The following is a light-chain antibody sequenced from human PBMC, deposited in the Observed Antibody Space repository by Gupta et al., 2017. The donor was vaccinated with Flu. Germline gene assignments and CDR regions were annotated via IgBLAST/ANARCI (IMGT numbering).Light chain of an antibody. CDR2: NDN. CDR3: SEWDDSLNGRWV. J-gene: IGLJ3*02. CDR1: RSNIVGNV. Sequence: ISCSGGRSNIVGNVVIWYHQVPARAPPLFIVNDNQRPSGVPDRFSCATYCTYASPVTSARQYEDEAEEYCSEWDDSLNGRWVFGGGTQVTVL. V-gene: IGLV1-44*01.